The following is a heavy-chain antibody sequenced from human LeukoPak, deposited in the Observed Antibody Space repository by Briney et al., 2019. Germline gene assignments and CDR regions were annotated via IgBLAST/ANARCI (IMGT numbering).Heavy chain of an antibody. J-gene: IGHJ5*02. CDR3: ARDGYNWGDWFDP. CDR1: GYTFTGYY. CDR2: INPNSGGT. V-gene: IGHV1-2*02. D-gene: IGHD5-24*01. Sequence: ASVKVSCKASGYTFTGYYMHWVRQAPGQGLEWMGWINPNSGGTNYAQKFQGRVTMTRDTSIRTAYMELTSLRSDDTAVYYCARDGYNWGDWFDPWGQGTLVTVSS.